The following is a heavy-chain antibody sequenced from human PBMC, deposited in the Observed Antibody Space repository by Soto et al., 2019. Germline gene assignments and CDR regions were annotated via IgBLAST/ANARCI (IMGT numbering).Heavy chain of an antibody. CDR3: ARHRNYYDSSGYYYTGPPYFDY. Sequence: QVQLVQSGAEVKKPGSSVKVSCKASGGTFSSYAISWVRQAPGQGLEWMGGIIPIFGTANYAQKFQGRVTITADESTSTAYMELSSLRSEDTAVYYCARHRNYYDSSGYYYTGPPYFDYWGQGTLVTVSS. CDR1: GGTFSSYA. J-gene: IGHJ4*02. CDR2: IIPIFGTA. V-gene: IGHV1-69*01. D-gene: IGHD3-22*01.